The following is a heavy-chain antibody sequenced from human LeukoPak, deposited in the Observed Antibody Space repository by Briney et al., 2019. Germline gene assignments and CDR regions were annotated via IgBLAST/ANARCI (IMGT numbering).Heavy chain of an antibody. CDR2: IKSETDGGTT. CDR1: GFTFSNAW. V-gene: IGHV3-15*01. D-gene: IGHD3-10*01. CDR3: MTDLLWFGDY. Sequence: GGSLRLSCAASGFTFSNAWMSWVRQAPGKGLEWAGRIKSETDGGTTDYAAPVKGRFTISRDDSKNTLYLQMNSLKTEDTAVYYCMTDLLWFGDYWGQGTLVTVSS. J-gene: IGHJ4*02.